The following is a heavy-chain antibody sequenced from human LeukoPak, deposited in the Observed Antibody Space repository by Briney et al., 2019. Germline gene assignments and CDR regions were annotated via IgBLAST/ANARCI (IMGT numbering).Heavy chain of an antibody. CDR2: IKQDGSEK. D-gene: IGHD1-26*01. CDR1: GFTFSSYW. Sequence: GGSLRLSCAASGFTFSSYWMTWVRQAPGKGLEWVANIKQDGSEKYYVDSVKGRFTISRYNSKNTLYLQMNSLRAEDTAVYYCARERYSGSYYDYYYGMDVWGQGTTVTVSS. CDR3: ARERYSGSYYDYYYGMDV. J-gene: IGHJ6*02. V-gene: IGHV3-7*01.